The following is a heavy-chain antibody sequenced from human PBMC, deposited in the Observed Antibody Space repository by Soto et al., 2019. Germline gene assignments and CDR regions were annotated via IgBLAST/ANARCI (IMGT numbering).Heavy chain of an antibody. Sequence: ASVKVSCKASGYTFTSYAMHWVRQAPGQRLEWMGWINAGNGNTKYSQKFQGRVTITRDTSASTAYMELSSLRSEDTAVYYCARGGSYFQYFDYWGQGTLVTVSS. CDR1: GYTFTSYA. D-gene: IGHD1-26*01. CDR3: ARGGSYFQYFDY. CDR2: INAGNGNT. J-gene: IGHJ4*02. V-gene: IGHV1-3*01.